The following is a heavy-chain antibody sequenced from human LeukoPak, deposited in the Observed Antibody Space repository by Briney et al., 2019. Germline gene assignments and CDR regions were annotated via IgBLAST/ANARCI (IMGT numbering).Heavy chain of an antibody. CDR2: IWYDGSNK. V-gene: IGHV3-33*01. D-gene: IGHD3-10*01. Sequence: GGSLRLSCVASGFTFSNYGMHWVRQAPGKGLEWVAVIWYDGSNKYYADSVKGRFTISRDNSNSTLYLQMNSLRAEDTAVYYCASFPGGITVYSGHYWGQGTLVAVSS. J-gene: IGHJ4*02. CDR1: GFTFSNYG. CDR3: ASFPGGITVYSGHY.